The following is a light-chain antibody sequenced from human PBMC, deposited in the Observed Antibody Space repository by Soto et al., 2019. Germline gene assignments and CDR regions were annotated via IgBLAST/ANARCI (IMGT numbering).Light chain of an antibody. V-gene: IGKV1-39*01. Sequence: DIQMTQSPSSLSASVGDRVTITCRASQSISSYLNWYQQKPGKAPKLLIYAASSLQSGVPSRFSGSGSWTDFTLSNRRLQPGDFATYYCQQSYSTPFTFGPGTKVDIK. CDR3: QQSYSTPFT. J-gene: IGKJ3*01. CDR2: AAS. CDR1: QSISSY.